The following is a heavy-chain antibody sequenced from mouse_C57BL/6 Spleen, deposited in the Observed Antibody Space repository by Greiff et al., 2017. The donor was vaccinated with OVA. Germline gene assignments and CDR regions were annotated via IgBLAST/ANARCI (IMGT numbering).Heavy chain of an antibody. CDR1: GFTFSDYG. CDR2: ISSGSSTI. D-gene: IGHD2-14*01. CDR3: ARPGYTYYFDD. J-gene: IGHJ2*01. V-gene: IGHV5-17*01. Sequence: EVKVEESGGGLVKPGGSLKLSCAASGFTFSDYGMHWVRQAPEQGLEWVAYISSGSSTIYYADTVKGRFTISSDNAKNTLFLQMTSLRSEDTAKYYCARPGYTYYFDDWGQGTTLTVSS.